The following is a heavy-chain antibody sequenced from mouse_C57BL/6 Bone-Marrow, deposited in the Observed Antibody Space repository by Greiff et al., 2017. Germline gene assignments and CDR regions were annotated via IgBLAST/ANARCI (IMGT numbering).Heavy chain of an antibody. Sequence: VQGVESGAELVKPGASVKISCKASGYAFSSYWMNWVKQRPGKGLEWIGQIYPGDGDTNYNGKFKGKATLTADKSSSTAYMQLSSLTSEDSAVYFCARDSSVDYWGQGTSVTVSS. CDR2: IYPGDGDT. D-gene: IGHD3-2*01. CDR1: GYAFSSYW. J-gene: IGHJ4*01. CDR3: ARDSSVDY. V-gene: IGHV1-80*01.